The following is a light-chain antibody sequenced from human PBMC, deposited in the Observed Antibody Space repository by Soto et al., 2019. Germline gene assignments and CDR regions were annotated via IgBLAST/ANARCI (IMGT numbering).Light chain of an antibody. Sequence: EIVMTLSPATLSVSPGDRATLSCRASQSVGSDLAWYQQKPGQAPRLLIYGASNRATGIPDRFSGSGSGTDFTLTISRLEPEDFAVYYCQQYGSSGTFGQGTKVDIK. CDR2: GAS. J-gene: IGKJ1*01. CDR3: QQYGSSGT. CDR1: QSVGSD. V-gene: IGKV3-20*01.